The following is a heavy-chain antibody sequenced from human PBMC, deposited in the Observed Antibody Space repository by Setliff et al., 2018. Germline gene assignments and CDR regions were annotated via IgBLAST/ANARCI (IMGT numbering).Heavy chain of an antibody. CDR3: ARVGGLLVATMPFDY. V-gene: IGHV4-38-2*02. D-gene: IGHD5-12*01. CDR1: GFSITNGYY. CDR2: IFQSGIT. J-gene: IGHJ4*02. Sequence: SETLSLTCTVSGFSITNGYYWGWIRQSPGKQLEWIGNIFQSGITFYNPSLKSRVTISLDPSQNQFSLKLRSVTAADTAVYFCARVGGLLVATMPFDYWGPGTLVTVSS.